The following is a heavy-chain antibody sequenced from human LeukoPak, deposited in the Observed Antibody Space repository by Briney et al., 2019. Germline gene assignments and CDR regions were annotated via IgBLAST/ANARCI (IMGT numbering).Heavy chain of an antibody. CDR3: ARHPKSSYSDFWSGYYNPYYYYYMDV. J-gene: IGHJ6*03. CDR1: GGSFIGYY. D-gene: IGHD3-3*01. CDR2: ISHSGST. Sequence: PSETLSLTCAVYGGSFIGYYWSWIRQPPGKGLEWIGEISHSGSTNYNPSLKSRVTISVDTSKNQFSLKLSSVTAADTAVYYCARHPKSSYSDFWSGYYNPYYYYYMDVWGKGTTVTVPS. V-gene: IGHV4-34*01.